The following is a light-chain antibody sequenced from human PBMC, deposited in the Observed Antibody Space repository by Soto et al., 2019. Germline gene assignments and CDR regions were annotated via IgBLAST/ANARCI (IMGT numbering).Light chain of an antibody. V-gene: IGKV1-5*03. CDR2: KTS. CDR1: QNIVNW. Sequence: DIQMTQSPSTLSASVGDRVTITCRARQNIVNWLAWYQQKPGKAPNLLIYKTSTLQRGVPSRFSGSGSGTEFTLTISSLQPDDFATCYCQQYDSHPMYTFGQGTKVDIK. CDR3: QQYDSHPMYT. J-gene: IGKJ2*01.